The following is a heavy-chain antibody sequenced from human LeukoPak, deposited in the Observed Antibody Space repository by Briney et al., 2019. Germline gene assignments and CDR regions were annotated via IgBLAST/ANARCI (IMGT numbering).Heavy chain of an antibody. CDR3: AKDDYYDSSGDPNWFDP. Sequence: PGGSLRLPCAASGFTFSSFSMNWVRQAPGKGLEWVSSISSGGDYKHYADSVKGRLTISRDNAKNSLFLQMNSLRAEDTAVYFCAKDDYYDSSGDPNWFDPWGQGTLVTVSS. CDR1: GFTFSSFS. V-gene: IGHV3-21*01. CDR2: ISSGGDYK. J-gene: IGHJ5*02. D-gene: IGHD3-22*01.